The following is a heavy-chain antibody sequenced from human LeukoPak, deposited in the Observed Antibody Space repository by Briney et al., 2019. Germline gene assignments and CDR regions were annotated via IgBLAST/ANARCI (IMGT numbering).Heavy chain of an antibody. CDR1: GSSLSSSSYY. CDR3: ARVRRTYYYYMDV. V-gene: IGHV4-39*07. J-gene: IGHJ6*03. Sequence: SETLSLTCTVSGSSLSSSSYYWGWIRQPPGKGLEWIGSIFHSGSTYYNPSLKSRVTISLDTSKNQLSLKLSSVTAADTAVYYCARVRRTYYYYMDVWGKGTTVTVSS. CDR2: IFHSGST.